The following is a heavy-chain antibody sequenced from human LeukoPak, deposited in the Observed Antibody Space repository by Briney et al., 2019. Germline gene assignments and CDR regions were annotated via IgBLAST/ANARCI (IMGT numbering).Heavy chain of an antibody. Sequence: SETLSLTCTVSGASISNYYWSWIRQPPGKGLEWIGYVSYSGRTNHNPSLKSRVTISADTFKNQFSLQLTSVTAADTAVYYCARHERGAANLDYWGRGTLVTVSS. J-gene: IGHJ4*02. D-gene: IGHD3-3*01. CDR2: VSYSGRT. CDR1: GASISNYY. CDR3: ARHERGAANLDY. V-gene: IGHV4-59*08.